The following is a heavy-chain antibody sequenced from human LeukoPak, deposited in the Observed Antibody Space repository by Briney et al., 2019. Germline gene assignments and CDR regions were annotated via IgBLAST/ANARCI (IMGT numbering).Heavy chain of an antibody. Sequence: HPGRSLRLSCAASGFTFSSYAMHWVRQAPGKGLEWVAVISYDGSNKYYADSVKGRFTISRDNAKNSLYLQMNSLRAEDTAVYYCARDANTWIQLWPTGRGMDVWGQGTTVTVSS. D-gene: IGHD5-18*01. J-gene: IGHJ6*02. V-gene: IGHV3-30-3*01. CDR3: ARDANTWIQLWPTGRGMDV. CDR1: GFTFSSYA. CDR2: ISYDGSNK.